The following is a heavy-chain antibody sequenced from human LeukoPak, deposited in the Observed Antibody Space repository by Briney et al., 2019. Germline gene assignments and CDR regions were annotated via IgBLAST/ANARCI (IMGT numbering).Heavy chain of an antibody. J-gene: IGHJ6*04. Sequence: GGSLRLSCAASGFTFSRNSMNWVRQAPGKGLEWVSYVSSSGSTIYYADSVKGRFTISRDNAKNSLYLQMNSLRAEDTAVYYCAELGITMIGGVWGKGATVTISS. CDR1: GFTFSRNS. CDR3: AELGITMIGGV. CDR2: VSSSGSTI. D-gene: IGHD3-10*02. V-gene: IGHV3-48*04.